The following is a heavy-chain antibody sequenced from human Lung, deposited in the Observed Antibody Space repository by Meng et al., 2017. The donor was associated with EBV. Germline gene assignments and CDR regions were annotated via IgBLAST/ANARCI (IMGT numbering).Heavy chain of an antibody. Sequence: EGRVVRSGVGVARPWSSPCHPCSFCGSSFAGSALPWGPQASGKGLEWIARITTQRSNYATAYTASVRGRFIISRDDSENMMYLRMNSQKTDDTARYYCTNLDYWGQGTLVTVSS. CDR3: TNLDY. CDR1: GSSFAGSA. J-gene: IGHJ4*02. V-gene: IGHV3-73*01. CDR2: ITTQRSNYAT.